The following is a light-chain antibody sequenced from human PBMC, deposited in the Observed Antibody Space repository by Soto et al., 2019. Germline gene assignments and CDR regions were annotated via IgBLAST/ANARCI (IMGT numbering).Light chain of an antibody. Sequence: DIQMTQSPSSLSASVGDRVTITCRASQGISNGLAWYQQKPGKVPKLLIYAASTLQPGVPSRFSGSGSGTDFTLPISSLQPEDVATYYCQKHNRAPHPFGQGTRLEIK. V-gene: IGKV1-27*01. CDR3: QKHNRAPHP. CDR1: QGISNG. CDR2: AAS. J-gene: IGKJ5*01.